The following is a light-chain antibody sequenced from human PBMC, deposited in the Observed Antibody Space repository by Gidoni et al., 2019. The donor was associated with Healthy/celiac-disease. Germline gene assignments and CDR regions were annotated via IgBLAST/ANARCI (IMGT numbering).Light chain of an antibody. V-gene: IGKV3-20*01. Sequence: EIVLTQSPGTLSLSPGERATLSCRASQSVSSSYLAWYQQKPGQAPRLLIYGASSRATGIPDRFSGSGSGTDFTLTISRLEPEDFAVYYCQQYGSSPITVGGGTKVEIK. CDR2: GAS. J-gene: IGKJ4*01. CDR3: QQYGSSPIT. CDR1: QSVSSSY.